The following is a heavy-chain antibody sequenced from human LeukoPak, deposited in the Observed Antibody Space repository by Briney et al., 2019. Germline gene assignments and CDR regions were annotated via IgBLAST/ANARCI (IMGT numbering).Heavy chain of an antibody. CDR2: ISSSSSYI. D-gene: IGHD3-16*01. V-gene: IGHV3-21*01. CDR3: AREPGGGGYFDY. CDR1: GFTFSSYS. Sequence: GGSLRLSCAASGFTFSSYSMNWVRQAPGKGLEWVSSISSSSSYIYYADSVKGRFTISRDNAKNSLYLQMNSLRAEDPAVYYCAREPGGGGYFDYWGQGTLVTVSS. J-gene: IGHJ4*02.